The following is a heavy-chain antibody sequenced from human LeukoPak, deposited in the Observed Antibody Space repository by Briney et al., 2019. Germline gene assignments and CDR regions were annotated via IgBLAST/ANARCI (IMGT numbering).Heavy chain of an antibody. CDR1: GGSFSGYY. CDR3: ATKSTRPTPFDY. J-gene: IGHJ4*02. Sequence: SETLSLTCAVYGGSFSGYYCSWIRQPPGKGLEWIGEINHSGSTNYNPSLKSRVTISVDTSKNQFSLKLSSVTAADTAVYYCATKSTRPTPFDYWGQGTLVTVSS. D-gene: IGHD2-2*01. V-gene: IGHV4-34*01. CDR2: INHSGST.